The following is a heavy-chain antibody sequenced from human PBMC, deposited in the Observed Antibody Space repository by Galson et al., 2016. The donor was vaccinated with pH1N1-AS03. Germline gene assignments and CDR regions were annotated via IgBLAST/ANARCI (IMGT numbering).Heavy chain of an antibody. Sequence: QSGAEVKKPGQSLRISCKASGYRFGTYWISWVRQLPGKGLEWMGIIYPSDSDTRYNPSFQVQVTISVDESIGTACLQWSSLRASDTAIYYCARHREYQVLSSTMDVWGQGTTVTVSS. CDR1: GYRFGTYW. J-gene: IGHJ6*02. CDR3: ARHREYQVLSSTMDV. D-gene: IGHD2-2*01. V-gene: IGHV5-51*01. CDR2: IYPSDSDT.